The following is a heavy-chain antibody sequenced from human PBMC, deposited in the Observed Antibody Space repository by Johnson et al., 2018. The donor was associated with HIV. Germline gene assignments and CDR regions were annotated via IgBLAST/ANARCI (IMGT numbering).Heavy chain of an antibody. J-gene: IGHJ3*02. D-gene: IGHD3-22*01. V-gene: IGHV3-7*01. CDR2: IKQDGSEK. Sequence: VQLVESGGGLVQPGGSLRLSCAASGFTFSSYWMSWVRQAPGKGLEWVDNIKQDGSEKYYVDSVKGRFTISRDNAKNSLYLQMNSLRAEDTAVYYCARALYYYDRGDAFDIWGQGTMVTVSS. CDR3: ARALYYYDRGDAFDI. CDR1: GFTFSSYW.